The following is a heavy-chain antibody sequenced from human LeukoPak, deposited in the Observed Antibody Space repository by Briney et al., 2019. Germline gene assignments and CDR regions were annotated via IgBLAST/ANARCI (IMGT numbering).Heavy chain of an antibody. J-gene: IGHJ4*02. D-gene: IGHD6-19*01. CDR2: IYPGDSDT. V-gene: IGHV5-51*01. CDR3: ARRSSGWYQDY. Sequence: HGAPLKTSCKGAGSSFTSYWIGWVRPLPGKGLEWMGIIYPGDSDTRYGPSFQGQVTISADKSTSTAYLQWSSLKASDTAMYYCARRSSGWYQDYWGQGTLVTVSS. CDR1: GSSFTSYW.